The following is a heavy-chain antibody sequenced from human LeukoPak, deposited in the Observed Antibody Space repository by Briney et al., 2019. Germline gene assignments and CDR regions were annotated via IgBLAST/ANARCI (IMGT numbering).Heavy chain of an antibody. CDR3: ARHYYDFWSGYYGY. J-gene: IGHJ4*02. D-gene: IGHD3-3*01. CDR1: RFTFSSYA. Sequence: GGSLRLSCAASRFTFSSYAMSWVRQAPGKGLEWVSGVSGNGAGTYYADSVKGRFTISRDNSKNTLYLQMNSLRAEDTAVYYCARHYYDFWSGYYGYWGQGTLVTVSS. CDR2: VSGNGAGT. V-gene: IGHV3-23*01.